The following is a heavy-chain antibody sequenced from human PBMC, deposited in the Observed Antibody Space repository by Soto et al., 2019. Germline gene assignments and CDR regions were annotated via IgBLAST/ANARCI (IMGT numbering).Heavy chain of an antibody. Sequence: EAQLVESGGGLVQPGGSLRLSCEASGFMFGVYWMSWVRHAPGKGLEWVANINDDGSERNYVDSVKGRFTISRDTPNNLLFLQMNSLRDEDTAVYYCAREFYGYYTYGAGDYWWQGTLVAVSS. CDR3: AREFYGYYTYGAGDY. CDR2: INDDGSER. V-gene: IGHV3-7*01. J-gene: IGHJ4*02. D-gene: IGHD3-3*01. CDR1: GFMFGVYW.